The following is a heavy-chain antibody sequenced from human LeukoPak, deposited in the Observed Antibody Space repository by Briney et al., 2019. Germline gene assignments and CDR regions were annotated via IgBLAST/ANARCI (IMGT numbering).Heavy chain of an antibody. J-gene: IGHJ4*02. D-gene: IGHD6-13*01. Sequence: GGSLRLSCAASGFTFSTYAMNWVRQAPGKGREWVSVISGSGGSTYYADSVKGRFTISRDNSKNTVYLQMNSLRAQDTAVYYCAKGSGSWYGYFDYWGLGTLVTVSS. V-gene: IGHV3-23*01. CDR2: ISGSGGST. CDR1: GFTFSTYA. CDR3: AKGSGSWYGYFDY.